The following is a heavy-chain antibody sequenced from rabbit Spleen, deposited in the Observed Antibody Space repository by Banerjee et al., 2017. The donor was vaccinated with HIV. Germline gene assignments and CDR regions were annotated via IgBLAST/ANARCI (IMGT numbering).Heavy chain of an antibody. CDR3: VRDFGSMDL. V-gene: IGHV1S45*01. J-gene: IGHJ6*01. CDR1: GFSFSGRDV. CDR2: IDPVFGST. Sequence: QEQLEESGGGLVKPEGSLTLTCKASGFSFSGRDVMCWVRQAPGKGLEWIGYIDPVFGSTYYASWVNGRFTISSHNAQNTLYLQLNSLTAADTATYFCVRDFGSMDLWGPGTLVTVS.